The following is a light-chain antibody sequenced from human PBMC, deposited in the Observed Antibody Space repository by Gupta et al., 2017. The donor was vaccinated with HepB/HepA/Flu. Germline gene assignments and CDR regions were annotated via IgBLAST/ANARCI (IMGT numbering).Light chain of an antibody. J-gene: IGKJ4*02. CDR3: QETYDTPRT. V-gene: IGKV1-39*01. CDR1: QSISSY. Sequence: DIQMTQSPSSLSASVGDRVTITCRASQSISSYLNWYQQKPGKAPEPLIYAASTLQTGVPSRCSGSGSGTDFTLTVSSLQPEDFATDYCQETYDTPRTCGGGNKVEI. CDR2: AAS.